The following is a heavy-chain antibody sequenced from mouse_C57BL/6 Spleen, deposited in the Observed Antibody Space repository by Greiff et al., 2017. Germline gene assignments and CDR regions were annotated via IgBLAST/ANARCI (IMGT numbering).Heavy chain of an antibody. Sequence: EVQRVESGPELVKPGASVKMSCKASGYTFTDYNMHWVKQSHGKSLEWIGYINPNNGGTSYNQKFKGKATLTVNKSSSTAYMELRSLTSEDSAVYYCAREGLRYFDYWGQGTTLTVSS. J-gene: IGHJ2*01. CDR1: GYTFTDYN. V-gene: IGHV1-22*01. D-gene: IGHD2-4*01. CDR2: INPNNGGT. CDR3: AREGLRYFDY.